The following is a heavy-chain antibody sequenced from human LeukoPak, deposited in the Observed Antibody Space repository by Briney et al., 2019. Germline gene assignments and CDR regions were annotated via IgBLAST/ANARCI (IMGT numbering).Heavy chain of an antibody. V-gene: IGHV1-2*04. CDR1: GYTFTSYY. D-gene: IGHD5-12*01. CDR3: ARGLINGHDFDY. CDR2: INPNSGAT. J-gene: IGHJ4*02. Sequence: GASVKVSCKASGYTFTSYYMHWVRQAPGQGLEWMGWINPNSGATNYAQNFQGWVTMTRDTSVNTGYMELRRLTSDDTAVYYCARGLINGHDFDYWGQGTLVTVSS.